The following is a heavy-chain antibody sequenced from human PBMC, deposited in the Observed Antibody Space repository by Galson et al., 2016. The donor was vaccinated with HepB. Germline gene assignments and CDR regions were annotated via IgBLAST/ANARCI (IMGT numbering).Heavy chain of an antibody. V-gene: IGHV4-39*01. J-gene: IGHJ6*03. D-gene: IGHD3-10*01. CDR1: GVSISSGDYY. Sequence: SETLSLTCTVSGVSISSGDYYWSWIRQPPGKGLEWIGEVFHSGFINYNPSLQNRLTISMDPSKNQFSLTLTSVTAADTAMYYCARLVTLVQGSRGAEFYYYYMDVWGKGTPVTVSS. CDR3: ARLVTLVQGSRGAEFYYYYMDV. CDR2: VFHSGFI.